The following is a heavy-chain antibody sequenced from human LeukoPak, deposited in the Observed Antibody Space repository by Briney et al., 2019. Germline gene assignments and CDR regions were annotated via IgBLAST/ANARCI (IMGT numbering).Heavy chain of an antibody. CDR1: GFTFSSYT. D-gene: IGHD4-11*01. CDR2: ITTSDGNT. J-gene: IGHJ4*02. CDR3: ATSTVAKYDY. Sequence: GGSLRLSCAASGFTFSSYTMSWVRQAPGKGLEWVSTITTSDGNTYYADSVKGRFTISRDNSRNTLYVQMNSLRAEDTAVYYCATSTVAKYDYWGQGTLVAVSS. V-gene: IGHV3-23*01.